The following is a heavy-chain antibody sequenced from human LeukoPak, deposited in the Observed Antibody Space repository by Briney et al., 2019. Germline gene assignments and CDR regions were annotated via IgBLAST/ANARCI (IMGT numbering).Heavy chain of an antibody. CDR3: ARGGAGSYYNRDYYYYYYMDV. CDR1: GGSISSTNW. D-gene: IGHD3-10*01. V-gene: IGHV4-4*02. Sequence: SETLSLTCAVSGGSISSTNWWSWVRQPPGKGLEWIGYIYYSGSTNYNPSLKSRVTISVDTSKNQFFLKLSSVTAADTAVYYCARGGAGSYYNRDYYYYYYMDVWGKGTTVTISS. J-gene: IGHJ6*03. CDR2: IYYSGST.